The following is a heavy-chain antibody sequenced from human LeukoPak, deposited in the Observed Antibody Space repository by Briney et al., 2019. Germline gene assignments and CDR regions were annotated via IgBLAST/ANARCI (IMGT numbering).Heavy chain of an antibody. CDR1: GGSISSSNW. D-gene: IGHD3-10*01. CDR3: ARDKTYGSGGFDY. Sequence: SETLSLTCAVSGGSISSSNWWSWVRQPPGKGLKWIGEIYHSGSTNYNPSLKSRVTISVDKSKNQFSLKLSSVTAADTAVYYCARDKTYGSGGFDYWGQGTLVTVSS. V-gene: IGHV4-4*02. CDR2: IYHSGST. J-gene: IGHJ4*02.